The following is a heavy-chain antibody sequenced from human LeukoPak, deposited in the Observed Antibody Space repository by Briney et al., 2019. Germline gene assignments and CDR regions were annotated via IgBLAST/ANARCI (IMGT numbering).Heavy chain of an antibody. D-gene: IGHD3-16*01. CDR3: VRDLNWAFDY. V-gene: IGHV3-74*01. Sequence: GGSLRLSCAASGFTFRSYWMNWVRQVPGKGLVWVSRINTDGSSTSYAGSVRGRFTISRDNAKNTLYLQINSLRAEDTAVYYCVRDLNWAFDYWGQGTLVTVSS. CDR2: INTDGSST. J-gene: IGHJ4*02. CDR1: GFTFRSYW.